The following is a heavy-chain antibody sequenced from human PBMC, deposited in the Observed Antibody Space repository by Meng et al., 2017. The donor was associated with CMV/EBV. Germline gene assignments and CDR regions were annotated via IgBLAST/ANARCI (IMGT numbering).Heavy chain of an antibody. D-gene: IGHD4-17*01. CDR2: INNDGGNT. CDR3: ARDGEVVGTTVTTLDYYYGMDV. J-gene: IGHJ6*02. Sequence: GESLKISCAASGFTFSDYWMHWVRQAPGKGLVWVSRINNDGGNTVYADSVKGRFTFSRDNSKNTLYLQMNSLRAEDTAVYYCARDGEVVGTTVTTLDYYYGMDVWGQGTTVTVSS. V-gene: IGHV3-74*01. CDR1: GFTFSDYW.